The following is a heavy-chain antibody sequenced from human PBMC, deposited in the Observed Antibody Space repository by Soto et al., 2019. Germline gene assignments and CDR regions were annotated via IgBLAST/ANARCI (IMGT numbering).Heavy chain of an antibody. CDR3: AREGGSGWYVSASFDY. CDR2: ISYDGSNK. Sequence: GGSLRLSCAASGFTFSSYAMHWVRQAPGKGLEWVAVISYDGSNKYYADSVKGRFTISRDNSKNTLYLQMNSLRAEDTAVYYCAREGGSGWYVSASFDYWGQGTLVTVSS. J-gene: IGHJ4*02. CDR1: GFTFSSYA. V-gene: IGHV3-30-3*01. D-gene: IGHD6-19*01.